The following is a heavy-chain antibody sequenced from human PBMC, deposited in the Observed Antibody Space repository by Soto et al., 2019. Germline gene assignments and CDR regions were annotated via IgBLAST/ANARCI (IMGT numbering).Heavy chain of an antibody. J-gene: IGHJ4*02. Sequence: SETLSLTCTVSGGSISSYYWSWIRQPPGKGLEWIGYIYYSGRTNYNPSLKSRVTISVDKSNNQLSLNLNSVTAADTAVYYCVRHTGRTFDYWGQGILVTVSS. CDR3: VRHTGRTFDY. CDR1: GGSISSYY. V-gene: IGHV4-59*08. CDR2: IYYSGRT. D-gene: IGHD1-1*01.